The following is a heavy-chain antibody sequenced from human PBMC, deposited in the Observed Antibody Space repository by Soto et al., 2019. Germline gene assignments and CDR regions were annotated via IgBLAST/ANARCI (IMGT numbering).Heavy chain of an antibody. CDR3: TRGPRPTSIGTGAF. D-gene: IGHD3-10*01. CDR1: GFIFSMYW. CDR2: TTDDGSTT. J-gene: IGHJ4*02. Sequence: GGSLRLSCETSGFIFSMYWMHWVRQVPGKGPQWVARTTDDGSTTYYAASVEGRFTISRDNAKNALYLQMTSLRADDTAVYYCTRGPRPTSIGTGAFWGQGTLVTVS. V-gene: IGHV3-74*01.